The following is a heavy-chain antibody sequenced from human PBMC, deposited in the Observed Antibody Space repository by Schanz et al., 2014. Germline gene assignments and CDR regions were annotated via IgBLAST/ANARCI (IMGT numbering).Heavy chain of an antibody. Sequence: QVQLVHSGAEVKKPGSSVKVSCKASGGTFSSSTLTWVRQAPGQGLEWMGRIIPILDKTNYAQKFQGRVTMTADKSTSTVYMEVSGLRSEDTAMYYCVTEKRMESGTWAKAFDIWGQGTWVTVSS. CDR2: IIPILDKT. CDR1: GGTFSSST. D-gene: IGHD3-3*01. J-gene: IGHJ3*02. CDR3: VTEKRMESGTWAKAFDI. V-gene: IGHV1-69*08.